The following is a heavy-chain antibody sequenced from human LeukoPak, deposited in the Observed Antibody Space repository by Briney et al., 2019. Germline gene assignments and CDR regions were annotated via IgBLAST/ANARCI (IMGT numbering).Heavy chain of an antibody. CDR1: GFTFSSYW. J-gene: IGHJ4*02. CDR2: IKQDGSEK. CDR3: ARVLGSGWYYFDY. V-gene: IGHV3-7*01. D-gene: IGHD6-19*01. Sequence: PGGSLRLSCAASGFTFSSYWMSWVRQAPGKGLEWVANIKQDGSEKYYVDSVKGRFTISRDNAKNSLYLQMNSLRAEDTAVYYCARVLGSGWYYFDYWGQGTLVTVSS.